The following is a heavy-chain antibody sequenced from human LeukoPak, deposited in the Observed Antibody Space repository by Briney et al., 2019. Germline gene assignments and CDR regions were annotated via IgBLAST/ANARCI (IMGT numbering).Heavy chain of an antibody. Sequence: SETLSLTCTVSGGSISSSSYYWGWIRQPPGKGLEWIGSIYYSGSTYYNPSLKSRVTISVDTSKNQFSLKLSSVTAADTAVYYCARHISEGLVTTIVVDWFDPWGQGTLVTVSS. V-gene: IGHV4-39*01. CDR1: GGSISSSSYY. J-gene: IGHJ5*02. D-gene: IGHD3-22*01. CDR2: IYYSGST. CDR3: ARHISEGLVTTIVVDWFDP.